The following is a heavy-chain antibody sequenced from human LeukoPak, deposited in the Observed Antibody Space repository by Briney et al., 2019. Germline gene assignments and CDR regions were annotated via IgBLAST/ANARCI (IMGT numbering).Heavy chain of an antibody. CDR3: AKEGNAFWSGSLLWGWFDP. D-gene: IGHD3-3*01. Sequence: GGSLRLSCAVSGISLSNCAINWVRQAPGKGLEWVSAISGSGVSTDYADSVNGRFTISRDTAKNTVYLQMKSLRVEDTAVYYCAKEGNAFWSGSLLWGWFDPWGQGTLVTVSS. J-gene: IGHJ5*02. V-gene: IGHV3-23*01. CDR2: ISGSGVST. CDR1: GISLSNCA.